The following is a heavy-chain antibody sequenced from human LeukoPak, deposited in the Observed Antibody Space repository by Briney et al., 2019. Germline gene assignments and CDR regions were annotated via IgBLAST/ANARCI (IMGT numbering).Heavy chain of an antibody. D-gene: IGHD6-13*01. V-gene: IGHV1-46*02. J-gene: IGHJ6*03. Sequence: ASVKVSFKASVYTFNIYYMHWVRQAPGQGVEWMGIIKPSSGNTRYAQSFQGRVTLTRDTSTSTIYMELSSLRSDDTAVYYCARDGPGYTSSSTDYMDVWGKGTTVTVSS. CDR3: ARDGPGYTSSSTDYMDV. CDR1: VYTFNIYY. CDR2: IKPSSGNT.